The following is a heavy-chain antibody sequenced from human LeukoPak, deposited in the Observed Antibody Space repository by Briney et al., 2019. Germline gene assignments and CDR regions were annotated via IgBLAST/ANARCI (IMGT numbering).Heavy chain of an antibody. CDR1: GLTFSNYE. V-gene: IGHV3-48*03. J-gene: IGHJ4*01. Sequence: GGSLGLSCTSSGLTFSNYEMHWVRQAPGKGVDWVSYISSSSSTIYYADYVEGRFTISRDNAKKSLYLQMNSLRAEDTAIYYCARGRYDFWSGPRAYYFDYWGQGTLVTVSS. CDR3: ARGRYDFWSGPRAYYFDY. CDR2: ISSSSSTI. D-gene: IGHD3-3*01.